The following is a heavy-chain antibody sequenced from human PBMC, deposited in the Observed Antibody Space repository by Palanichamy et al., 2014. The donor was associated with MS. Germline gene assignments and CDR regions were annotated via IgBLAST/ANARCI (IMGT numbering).Heavy chain of an antibody. CDR2: ISGDGAGT. CDR1: GFTFSSAA. V-gene: IGHV3-23*01. Sequence: EVQLLESGGGLVRAGGSLRLSCVASGFTFSSAALSWVRQPLGKGLEWVSGISGDGAGTFYAKSVKGRFSISRDNSKNTVYLQMSSLRAEDTAIYFCAKGVAGWSYSELFDWGQGTLVTVSS. D-gene: IGHD3-10*01. CDR3: AKGVAGWSYSELFD. J-gene: IGHJ4*02.